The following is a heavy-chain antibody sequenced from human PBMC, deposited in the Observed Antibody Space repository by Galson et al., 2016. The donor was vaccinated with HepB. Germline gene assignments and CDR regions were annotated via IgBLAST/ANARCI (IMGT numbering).Heavy chain of an antibody. V-gene: IGHV4-61*01. CDR2: IHHSGDT. D-gene: IGHD3-16*01. CDR3: ATRWGNAWHDGFDV. CDR1: NGALNSGSSY. Sequence: SETLSLTCSVSNGALNSGSSYWSWIRQAPGKGLEWLGYIHHSGDTNYNPSLRSRLTMSVDSSKNQFSLRLTSVSAADTAVYYCATRWGNAWHDGFDVWGQGTMVSVSS. J-gene: IGHJ3*01.